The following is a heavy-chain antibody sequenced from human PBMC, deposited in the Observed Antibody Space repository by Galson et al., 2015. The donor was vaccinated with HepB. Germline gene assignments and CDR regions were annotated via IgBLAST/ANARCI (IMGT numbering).Heavy chain of an antibody. CDR2: ISSNGGST. J-gene: IGHJ4*02. Sequence: SLRLSCAASGFTFSSYAMHWVRQAPGKGLEYVSAISSNGGSTYYADSVKGRFTISRDNSKNTLYLQMSSLRAEDTAVYYCVKGRSRATFDYWGQGTLVTVSS. V-gene: IGHV3-64D*09. CDR1: GFTFSSYA. D-gene: IGHD3-10*01. CDR3: VKGRSRATFDY.